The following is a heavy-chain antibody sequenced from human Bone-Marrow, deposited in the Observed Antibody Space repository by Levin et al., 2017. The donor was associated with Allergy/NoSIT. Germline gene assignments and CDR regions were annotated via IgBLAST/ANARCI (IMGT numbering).Heavy chain of an antibody. Sequence: GGSLRLSCAASGFTFGTYYMSWVRQAPGKGLECVANINQDGGEKYYVDSVKGRFTISRDSAKNSVYLEMSSLRAEDTAVYYCARDRRGFDWGFDPWGQGILVIVSS. CDR1: GFTFGTYY. J-gene: IGHJ5*02. CDR3: ARDRRGFDWGFDP. CDR2: INQDGGEK. V-gene: IGHV3-7*01. D-gene: IGHD5-12*01.